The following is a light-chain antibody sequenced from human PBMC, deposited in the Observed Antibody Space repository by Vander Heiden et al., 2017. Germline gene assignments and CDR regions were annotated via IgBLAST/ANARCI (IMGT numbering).Light chain of an antibody. CDR1: SSDVGNYNL. V-gene: IGLV2-23*01. Sequence: QSPLPNPPSVPGSPGRSITVSCTGTSSDVGNYNLVSWYQQHPGKAPKLMIYEASKRPSGVSNRFSGSKSGNTASLTISGLQAEDEADYYCCSYAGGSTWVFGGGTKLTVL. CDR3: CSYAGGSTWV. CDR2: EAS. J-gene: IGLJ3*02.